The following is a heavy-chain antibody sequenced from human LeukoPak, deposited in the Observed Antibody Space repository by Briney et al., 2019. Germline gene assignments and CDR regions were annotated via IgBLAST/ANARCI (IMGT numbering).Heavy chain of an antibody. Sequence: SETLSLTCAVYGGSFSGYYWSWIRQPPGKGLEWIGEINHSGSTNYNPSLKSRVTISVDTSKNQFSLKLSSVTAADTAVYYCARRSAALIAAAGRVPPKTGMDVRGKGTTVTVSS. V-gene: IGHV4-34*01. J-gene: IGHJ6*03. CDR1: GGSFSGYY. CDR2: INHSGST. CDR3: ARRSAALIAAAGRVPPKTGMDV. D-gene: IGHD6-13*01.